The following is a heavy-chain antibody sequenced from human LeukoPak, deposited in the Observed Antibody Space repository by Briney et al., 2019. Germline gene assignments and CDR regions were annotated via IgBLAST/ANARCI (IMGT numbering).Heavy chain of an antibody. CDR3: ARVVGPYSSSWYDY. J-gene: IGHJ4*02. CDR2: IYYSGST. Sequence: XSXXXXPPGKGLEWIGYIYYSGSTNYNPSLKSRVTISVDTSKNQFSLKLSSVTAADTAVYYCARVVGPYSSSWYDYWGQGTLVTVSS. D-gene: IGHD6-13*01. V-gene: IGHV4-59*01.